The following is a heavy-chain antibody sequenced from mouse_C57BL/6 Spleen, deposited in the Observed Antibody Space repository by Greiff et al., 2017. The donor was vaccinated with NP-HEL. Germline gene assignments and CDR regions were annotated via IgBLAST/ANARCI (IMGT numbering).Heavy chain of an antibody. Sequence: VQLQQSDAELVKPGASVKISCKVSGYTFTDHTIHWMKQRPEQGLEWIGYIYPRDGSTKYNEKFKGKATLTADKSSSTAYMQLNSLTSEDSAVYICAMGEIYYDYDEIAYWGQGTLVTVSA. CDR2: IYPRDGST. J-gene: IGHJ3*01. CDR1: GYTFTDHT. V-gene: IGHV1-78*01. CDR3: AMGEIYYDYDEIAY. D-gene: IGHD2-4*01.